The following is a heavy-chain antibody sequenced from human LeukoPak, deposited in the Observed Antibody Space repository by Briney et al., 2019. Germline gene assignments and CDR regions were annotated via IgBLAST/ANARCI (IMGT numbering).Heavy chain of an antibody. CDR3: ARAFYPGYYSYMAV. CDR2: IHYSGST. J-gene: IGHJ6*03. Sequence: PSETLSLTCSVSGDSISGYYGSWIRQPPGKGLEWIGYIHYSGSTHYNPALKSRVTISVDTSKNQFSLKLSSVTAADTAVYYCARAFYPGYYSYMAVWGKGTTVTVSS. CDR1: GDSISGYY. V-gene: IGHV4-59*01. D-gene: IGHD3-3*02.